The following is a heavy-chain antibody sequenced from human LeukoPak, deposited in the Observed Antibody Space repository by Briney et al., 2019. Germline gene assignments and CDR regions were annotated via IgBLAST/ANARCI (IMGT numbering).Heavy chain of an antibody. CDR2: ISSSSSYI. D-gene: IGHD4-23*01. Sequence: GGSLRLSCAASGFTFSSYSMNWVRQAPGKGLEWVSSISSSSSYIYNADSVKGRFTISRDNAKNSLYLQMNSLRAEDTAVYYCARGLGGNHGYWGQGTLVTVSS. CDR3: ARGLGGNHGY. CDR1: GFTFSSYS. J-gene: IGHJ4*02. V-gene: IGHV3-21*01.